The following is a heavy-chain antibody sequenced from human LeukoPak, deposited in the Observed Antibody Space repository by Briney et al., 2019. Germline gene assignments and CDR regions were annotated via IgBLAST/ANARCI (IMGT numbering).Heavy chain of an antibody. Sequence: ASVKVSCKASGATFSSYAISWVRQAPGQGLEWMGGIIPIFGTANYAQKFQGRVTITADESTSTAYMELSSLRSEDTAVYYCAREENTAMVLRPWGQGTLVTVSS. CDR1: GATFSSYA. CDR3: AREENTAMVLRP. CDR2: IIPIFGTA. D-gene: IGHD5-18*01. J-gene: IGHJ5*02. V-gene: IGHV1-69*13.